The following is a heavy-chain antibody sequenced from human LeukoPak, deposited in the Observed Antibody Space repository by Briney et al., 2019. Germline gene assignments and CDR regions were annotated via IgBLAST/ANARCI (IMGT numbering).Heavy chain of an antibody. CDR1: GFTFSNAW. CDR2: ISGSGGST. J-gene: IGHJ4*02. CDR3: AISVYYFDY. D-gene: IGHD6-25*01. V-gene: IGHV3-23*01. Sequence: PGGSLRLSCAASGFTFSNAWMSWVRQAPGKGLEWVSAISGSGGSTYYADSVKGRFTISRDNSKNTLYLQMNSLRAEDTAVYYCAISVYYFDYWGQGTLVTVSS.